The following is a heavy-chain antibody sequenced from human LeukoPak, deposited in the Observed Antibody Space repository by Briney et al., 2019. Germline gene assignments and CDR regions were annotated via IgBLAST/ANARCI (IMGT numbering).Heavy chain of an antibody. V-gene: IGHV4-34*01. CDR2: INHSGST. Sequence: SETLSLTCTVSGGSISSYYWSWIRQPPGKGLEWIGEINHSGSTNYNPSLKSRVTISVDTSKNQFSLKLSSVTAADTAVYYCARGSAPNYYDSSGYPTKTYAFDIWGQGTMVTVSS. D-gene: IGHD3-22*01. J-gene: IGHJ3*02. CDR3: ARGSAPNYYDSSGYPTKTYAFDI. CDR1: GGSISSYY.